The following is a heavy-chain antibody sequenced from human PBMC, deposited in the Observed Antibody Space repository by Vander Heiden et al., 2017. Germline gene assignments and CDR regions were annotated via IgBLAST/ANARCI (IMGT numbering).Heavy chain of an antibody. CDR1: GYTFTSYG. J-gene: IGHJ3*02. V-gene: IGHV1-18*01. Sequence: QVQLVQSGAEVNKPGASVKVSCQASGYTFTSYGISWVRQAPGQGLEWMGWISAYNGNTNYAQKLQGRVTMTTDTSTSTAYMELRSLRSDDTAVYYCARTAIVGATVDVFDIWGQGTMVTVSS. D-gene: IGHD1-26*01. CDR3: ARTAIVGATVDVFDI. CDR2: ISAYNGNT.